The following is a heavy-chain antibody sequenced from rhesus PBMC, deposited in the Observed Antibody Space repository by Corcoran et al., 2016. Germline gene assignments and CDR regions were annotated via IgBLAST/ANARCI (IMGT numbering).Heavy chain of an antibody. Sequence: QVTLKESGPALVKPTQTLTLTCTFSGFSLSTSGMGVGWLRQPPGKTLEWLAHIYWDDDKRYSTSLKSRLTISKDTSKNQVVLTMTNMDPVDTATYYCARSTVLVVVAQDYFDYWGQEVLVTVSS. D-gene: IGHD2-21*01. J-gene: IGHJ4*01. V-gene: IGHV2-1*01. CDR2: IYWDDDK. CDR1: GFSLSTSGMG. CDR3: ARSTVLVVVAQDYFDY.